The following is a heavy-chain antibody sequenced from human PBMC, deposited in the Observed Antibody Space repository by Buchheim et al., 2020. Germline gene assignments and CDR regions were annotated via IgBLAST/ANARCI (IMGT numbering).Heavy chain of an antibody. V-gene: IGHV4-31*03. J-gene: IGHJ6*02. CDR1: GGSINRGGYY. Sequence: QMQLQESGPGLVKPLQTLSLTCTVSGGSINRGGYYWSWIRQHSVRGLEWIGYIYYTGATYYSTSLTSRVSISVDLSKNQFSLGVDSGTAADTAVYFCARDGYNNFGEYFAMDVWGQGT. CDR2: IYYTGAT. D-gene: IGHD4-11*01. CDR3: ARDGYNNFGEYFAMDV.